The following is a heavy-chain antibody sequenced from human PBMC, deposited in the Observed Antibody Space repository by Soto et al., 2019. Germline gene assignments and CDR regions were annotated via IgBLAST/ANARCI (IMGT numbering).Heavy chain of an antibody. Sequence: PSETLSLTCTVSGGSISSYYWSWIRQPPGKGLEWIGSIYYSGSTYYNPSLKSRVTLSVDTSKNQFSLKLSSVTAADTAVYYCARHDYGDYLELNWFDPWGQGTLVTVSS. J-gene: IGHJ5*02. CDR1: GGSISSYY. D-gene: IGHD4-17*01. V-gene: IGHV4-59*05. CDR2: IYYSGST. CDR3: ARHDYGDYLELNWFDP.